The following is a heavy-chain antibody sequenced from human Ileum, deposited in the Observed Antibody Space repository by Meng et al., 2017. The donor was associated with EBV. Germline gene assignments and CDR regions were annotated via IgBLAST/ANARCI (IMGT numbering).Heavy chain of an antibody. Sequence: QLQLMQSGAEVTKPGASVRVSCXASGYTFTHHGISWIRQAPGQGLEWMGWISCYNGDTNYAQKFQGRVTMTTDTSTSTAYMDLRSLRSDDTAVYYCARDPSNTSGRYAYFDYWGQGTLVTVSS. D-gene: IGHD6-19*01. V-gene: IGHV1-18*01. CDR3: ARDPSNTSGRYAYFDY. J-gene: IGHJ4*02. CDR2: ISCYNGDT. CDR1: GYTFTHHG.